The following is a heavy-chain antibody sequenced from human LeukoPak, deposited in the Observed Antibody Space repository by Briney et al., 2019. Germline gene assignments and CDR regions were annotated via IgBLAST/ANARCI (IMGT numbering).Heavy chain of an antibody. CDR3: ARDRNWFDP. J-gene: IGHJ5*02. CDR1: GGSISSGSYY. V-gene: IGHV4-61*02. Sequence: SETLSLTCTVSGGSISSGSYYWSWIRQPAGKGLEWIGRIYTSGSTNYNPSLKSRVTISVDTSKNQFSLKLSFVTAADTAVYYCARDRNWFDPWGQGTLVTVSS. CDR2: IYTSGST.